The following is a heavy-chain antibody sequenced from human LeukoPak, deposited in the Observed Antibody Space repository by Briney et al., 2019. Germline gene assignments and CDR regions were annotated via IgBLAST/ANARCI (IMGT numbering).Heavy chain of an antibody. CDR2: IYPRDSYT. Sequence: GESLRISCKASGYTFTHQWIGWVRQMSGSGLEWMGIIYPRDSYTIYSPSFQGHFTISADTSINTAYLEWSSLEASDTAIYYCARHSDVIGAIWGQGTLVTVSS. D-gene: IGHD3-10*01. CDR1: GYTFTHQW. J-gene: IGHJ4*02. V-gene: IGHV5-51*01. CDR3: ARHSDVIGAI.